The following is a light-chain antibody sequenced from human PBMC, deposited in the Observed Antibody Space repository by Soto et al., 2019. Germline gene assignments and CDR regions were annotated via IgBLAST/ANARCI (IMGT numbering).Light chain of an antibody. CDR1: SSNIGINT. CDR2: TNN. J-gene: IGLJ1*01. Sequence: SVLTQPPSASGTPGQRVTVSCSGGSSNIGINTVNWYQQLPRTAPKVVIHTNNQRPSGVPDRFSGSKSGTSASLAISGLQSGDEADYYCGAWDESLNGYVFGTGTKVTVL. CDR3: GAWDESLNGYV. V-gene: IGLV1-44*01.